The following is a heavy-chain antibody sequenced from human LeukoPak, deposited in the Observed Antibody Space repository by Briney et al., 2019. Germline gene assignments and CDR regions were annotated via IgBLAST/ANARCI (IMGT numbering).Heavy chain of an antibody. V-gene: IGHV1-18*01. D-gene: IGHD6-19*01. CDR2: ISAYNGNT. J-gene: IGHJ4*02. CDR3: ARETEGIAVAGPFDY. Sequence: ASVKVSCKASGYTFTSYGISWVRQAPGQGLEWMGWISAYNGNTNYAQKLQGRVTMTTDTSTSTAYMELRSLRSDDTAVYYCARETEGIAVAGPFDYWGQGTLVTVSS. CDR1: GYTFTSYG.